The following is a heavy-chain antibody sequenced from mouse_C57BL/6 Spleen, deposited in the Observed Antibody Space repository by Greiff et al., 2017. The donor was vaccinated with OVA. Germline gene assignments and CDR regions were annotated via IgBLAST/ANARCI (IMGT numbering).Heavy chain of an antibody. J-gene: IGHJ4*01. V-gene: IGHV5-6*01. D-gene: IGHD2-1*01. CDR2: ISSGGSYT. CDR3: ARQTLPYGNYDAMDY. CDR1: GFTFSSYG. Sequence: EVQLQESGGDLVKPGGSLKLSCAASGFTFSSYGMSWVRQTPDKRLEWVATISSGGSYTYYPDSVKGRFTISRDNAKNTLYLQMSSLKSEDTAMYYGARQTLPYGNYDAMDYWGQGTSVTVSS.